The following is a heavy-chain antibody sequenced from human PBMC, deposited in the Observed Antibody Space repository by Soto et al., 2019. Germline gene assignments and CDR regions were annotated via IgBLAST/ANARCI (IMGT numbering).Heavy chain of an antibody. V-gene: IGHV4-30-4*01. CDR3: ARVGYSGYEIDY. D-gene: IGHD5-12*01. Sequence: SETLSLTCTVSGGSISSGDYYWSWIRQPPGKGLEWIGYIYYSGSTYYNPSLKSRVTISVDTSKNQFSLKLSSVTAADTAVYYCARVGYSGYEIDYWGQGTLVTVSS. CDR1: GGSISSGDYY. CDR2: IYYSGST. J-gene: IGHJ4*02.